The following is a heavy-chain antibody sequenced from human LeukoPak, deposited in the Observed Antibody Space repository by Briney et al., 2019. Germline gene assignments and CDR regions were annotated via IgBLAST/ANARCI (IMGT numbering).Heavy chain of an antibody. CDR3: SRRVMVLARTGTTYFDY. CDR2: ISSSGSTI. D-gene: IGHD1-1*01. CDR1: GFIFSDDY. J-gene: IGHJ4*02. V-gene: IGHV3-11*01. Sequence: GGSLRLSCVASGFIFSDDYMNWIRQAPGKGLEWVSYISSSGSTIYYTDSVRGRFTISRDNAKNSLYLHMNSLRAEDTAVYYCSRRVMVLARTGTTYFDYWGQGTLVTVSS.